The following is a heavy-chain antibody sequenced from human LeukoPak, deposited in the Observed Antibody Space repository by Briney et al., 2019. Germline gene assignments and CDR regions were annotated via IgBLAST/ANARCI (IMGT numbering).Heavy chain of an antibody. D-gene: IGHD6-13*01. CDR2: ISYVGSIK. CDR3: ATGSHRRYSSSWYSL. V-gene: IGHV3-30*04. Sequence: GGALRLSCAASGFTFTSYAMHWVCQAPGKGLEWVADISYVGSIKYYADSVKGRFTISPDNSTSTPSLRIKTLTTQDMAVYYCATGSHRRYSSSWYSLWGQGTLVTVSS. J-gene: IGHJ4*02. CDR1: GFTFTSYA.